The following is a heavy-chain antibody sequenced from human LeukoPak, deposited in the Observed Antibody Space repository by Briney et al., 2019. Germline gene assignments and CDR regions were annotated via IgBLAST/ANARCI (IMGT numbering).Heavy chain of an antibody. D-gene: IGHD6-13*01. V-gene: IGHV4-34*01. J-gene: IGHJ4*02. Sequence: SETLSLTCAVYGGSFSGYYWSWIRQPPGKGLEWIGEINHSGSTNYNPSLKSRVTISVDTSKNQFSLKLSSVTAADTAVYYCARDGATYSSSWYDYWGQGTLVTVSS. CDR2: INHSGST. CDR3: ARDGATYSSSWYDY. CDR1: GGSFSGYY.